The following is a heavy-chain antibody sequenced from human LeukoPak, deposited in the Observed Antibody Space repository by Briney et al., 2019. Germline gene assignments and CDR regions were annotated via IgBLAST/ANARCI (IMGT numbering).Heavy chain of an antibody. J-gene: IGHJ4*02. Sequence: PGGSLRLSCAASGFTFSSYAMHWVRQAPGKGLEWVAATSHDESNKYYADSVKGRFTISRDNSKNTLYLQMNSLSVEESAVYYWGGGGGGSWIQLWYLGYWGRGTLVTVSS. CDR2: TSHDESNK. D-gene: IGHD5-18*01. CDR3: GGGGGGSWIQLWYLGY. CDR1: GFTFSSYA. V-gene: IGHV3-30-3*01.